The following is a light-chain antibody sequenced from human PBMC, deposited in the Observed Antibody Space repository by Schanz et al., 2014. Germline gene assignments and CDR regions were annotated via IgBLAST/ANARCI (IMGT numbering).Light chain of an antibody. CDR3: QSYDSSLWV. Sequence: NFMLTQPHSVSESPGKTVTISCTRSSGSIASNYVQWYQQRPGSAPTIVIYEDNQRPSGVPDRFSGSIDSSSNSASLTISGLKTEDEADYYCQSYDSSLWVFGGGTKLTVL. J-gene: IGLJ3*02. CDR2: EDN. V-gene: IGLV6-57*03. CDR1: SGSIASNY.